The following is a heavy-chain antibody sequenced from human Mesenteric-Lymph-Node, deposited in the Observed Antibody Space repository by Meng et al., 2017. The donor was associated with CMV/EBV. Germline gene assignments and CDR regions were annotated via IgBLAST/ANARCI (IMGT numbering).Heavy chain of an antibody. Sequence: GESLKISCTASGFPFSTSAMHWVRQAPGKGLQWVAVISYDGTYKYYAESVKGRFTISRDNPENTLFLQMNSLRVEDTAVYYCTREREDIVVLPSATNYMDVWGQGTTVTVSS. CDR1: GFPFSTSA. J-gene: IGHJ6*02. D-gene: IGHD2-15*01. CDR2: ISYDGTYK. V-gene: IGHV3-30*04. CDR3: TREREDIVVLPSATNYMDV.